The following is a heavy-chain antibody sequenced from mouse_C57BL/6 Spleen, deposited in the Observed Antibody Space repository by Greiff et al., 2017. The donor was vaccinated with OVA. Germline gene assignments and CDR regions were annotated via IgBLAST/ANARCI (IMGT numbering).Heavy chain of an antibody. CDR1: GYTFTDYN. Sequence: VQLKESGPELVKPGASVKMSCKASGYTFTDYNMHWVKQSHGTSLEWIGYINPNNGGTSYNQKFKGKATLTVNKSSSTAYMELRSLTSEDSAVYYCAIIYYYGSSPYYAMDYWGQGTSVTVSS. J-gene: IGHJ4*01. CDR3: AIIYYYGSSPYYAMDY. CDR2: INPNNGGT. V-gene: IGHV1-22*01. D-gene: IGHD1-1*01.